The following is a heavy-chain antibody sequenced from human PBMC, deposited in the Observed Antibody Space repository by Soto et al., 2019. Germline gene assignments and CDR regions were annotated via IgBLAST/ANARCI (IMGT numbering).Heavy chain of an antibody. CDR3: ARSYSNYDYYYYGMDV. V-gene: IGHV2-70*04. D-gene: IGHD4-4*01. Sequence: SGPTLVNPTQTLTLTCTFSGFSLSTSGMRVSWIRQPPGKALEWLARIDWDDDKFYSTSLKTRLTISKDTSKNQVVLTMTNMDPVDTATYYCARSYSNYDYYYYGMDVWGQRTTVTVSS. CDR1: GFSLSTSGMR. J-gene: IGHJ6*02. CDR2: IDWDDDK.